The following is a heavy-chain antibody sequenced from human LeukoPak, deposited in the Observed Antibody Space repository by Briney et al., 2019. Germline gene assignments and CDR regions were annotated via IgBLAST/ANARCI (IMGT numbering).Heavy chain of an antibody. CDR1: GGSISDNF. CDR3: ARGPYCGDDCYFDS. Sequence: SETLSLTCTVSGGSISDNFWSWLRQPAGKGLEWIGRIYSSGSTLYNPSLKSRVTMSVDTSKNHFSLRLPSVTAADTAVYFCARGPYCGDDCYFDSWGRGTLFTVSS. CDR2: IYSSGST. V-gene: IGHV4-4*07. D-gene: IGHD2-21*01. J-gene: IGHJ4*02.